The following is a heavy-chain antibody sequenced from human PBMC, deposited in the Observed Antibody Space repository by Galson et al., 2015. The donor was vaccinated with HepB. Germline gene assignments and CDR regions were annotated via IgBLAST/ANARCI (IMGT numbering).Heavy chain of an antibody. D-gene: IGHD5-18*01. CDR3: ARDPRIHLYSYGYGAFDI. CDR2: ISYDGSNK. V-gene: IGHV3-30-3*01. CDR1: GFTFSSYA. Sequence: SLRLSCAASGFTFSSYAMHWVRQAPGKGLEWVAVISYDGSNKYYADSVKGRFTISRDNSKNTLYLQMNSLRAEDTAVYYCARDPRIHLYSYGYGAFDIWGQGTMVTVSS. J-gene: IGHJ3*02.